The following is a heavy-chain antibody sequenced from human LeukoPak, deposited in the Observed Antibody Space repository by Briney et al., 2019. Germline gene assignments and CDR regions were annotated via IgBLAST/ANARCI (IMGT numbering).Heavy chain of an antibody. V-gene: IGHV3-23*01. Sequence: GGSLRLSCAASGFSFSMYSMSWIRQAPGKGLEWVSVISDNGAVTFYGDSVKGRFTISRDNSKNTLNLQMNSLRAEDTAVYYCAKDPTHYRVWDYYETIGLSYWGQGTLVTVSS. CDR2: ISDNGAVT. J-gene: IGHJ4*02. CDR3: AKDPTHYRVWDYYETIGLSY. CDR1: GFSFSMYS. D-gene: IGHD3-22*01.